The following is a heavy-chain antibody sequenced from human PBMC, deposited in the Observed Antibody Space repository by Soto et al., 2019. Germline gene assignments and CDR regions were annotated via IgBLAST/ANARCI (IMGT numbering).Heavy chain of an antibody. J-gene: IGHJ3*02. V-gene: IGHV1-69*13. CDR3: ARAIAQNRYIVLMVYGTWGGAFDT. CDR1: GGTFSSYA. CDR2: IIPIFGTA. D-gene: IGHD2-8*01. Sequence: GGSVKVSCKASGGTFSSYAISWVRQAPGQGLEWMGGIIPIFGTANYAQKFQGRVTITADESTSTAYMELSSLRSEDTAVYYCARAIAQNRYIVLMVYGTWGGAFDTWGQGTMVTVSS.